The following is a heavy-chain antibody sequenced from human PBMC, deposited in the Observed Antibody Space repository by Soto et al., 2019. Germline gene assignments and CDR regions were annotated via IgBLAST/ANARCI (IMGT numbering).Heavy chain of an antibody. CDR3: TRENIENSDGLYDAFDI. D-gene: IGHD5-18*01. V-gene: IGHV1-2*02. CDR2: MNPKSGGA. J-gene: IGHJ3*02. CDR1: VYSFTYYY. Sequence: XSVKVSCKTSVYSFTYYYTHWVRQAPGQGLEWMGWMNPKSGGAYFAQKFQGRVTLTRDTSIGTAYIEVNSLTSDDTAVYFCTRENIENSDGLYDAFDIWGQRTTVTVSS.